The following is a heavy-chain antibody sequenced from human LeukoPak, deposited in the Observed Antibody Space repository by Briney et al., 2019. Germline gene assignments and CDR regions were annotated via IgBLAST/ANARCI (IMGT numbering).Heavy chain of an antibody. V-gene: IGHV1-2*02. CDR3: ARDHDILTGYYPPDY. J-gene: IGHJ4*02. Sequence: ASVKVSCTASGYTFTGYYMHWVRQAPGQGLEWMGWINPNSGGTNYAQKFQGRVTMTRNTSISTAYMELSRLGSDDTAVYYCARDHDILTGYYPPDYWGQGTLVTVSS. CDR2: INPNSGGT. D-gene: IGHD3-9*01. CDR1: GYTFTGYY.